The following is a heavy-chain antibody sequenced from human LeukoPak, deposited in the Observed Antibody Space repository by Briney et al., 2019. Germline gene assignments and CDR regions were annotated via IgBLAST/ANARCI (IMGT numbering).Heavy chain of an antibody. Sequence: PSETLSLTCTVSGGSISSSYYYWGWIRQPPGKGLEWIGSIYYSGSTYYNPSLKSRLTISEDTSKNQFSLKLSSVTAADTAVYYCARGSLDSGYDIDYWGQGTLVTVSS. CDR1: GGSISSSYYY. CDR3: ARGSLDSGYDIDY. J-gene: IGHJ4*02. V-gene: IGHV4-39*07. CDR2: IYYSGST. D-gene: IGHD5-12*01.